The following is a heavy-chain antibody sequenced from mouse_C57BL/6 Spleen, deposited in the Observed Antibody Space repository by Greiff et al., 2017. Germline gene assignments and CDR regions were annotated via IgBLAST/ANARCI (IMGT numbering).Heavy chain of an antibody. CDR2: ISSGGDYI. Sequence: EVHLVESGEGLVKPGGSLKLSCAASGFTFSSYAMSWVRQTPEKRLEWVAYISSGGDYIYYADTVKGRFTISRDNARNTLYLQMSSLKSEDTAMYYCTRDGNYYAMDYWGQGTSVTVSS. V-gene: IGHV5-9-1*02. CDR3: TRDGNYYAMDY. CDR1: GFTFSSYA. D-gene: IGHD2-1*01. J-gene: IGHJ4*01.